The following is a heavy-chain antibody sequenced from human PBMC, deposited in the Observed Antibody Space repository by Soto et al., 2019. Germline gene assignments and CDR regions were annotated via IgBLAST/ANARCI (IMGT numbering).Heavy chain of an antibody. CDR2: ISGSGGST. Sequence: EVQLLESGGGLVQPGGSLRLSCAASGFTFSSYAMSWVRQAPGKGLEWVSAISGSGGSTYYADSVKGRFTISRDNSKNTLYLQMNSLRAEDTAVYYCAKGRDYDFWSGYQFFDHWGQGTLVTVSS. J-gene: IGHJ4*02. D-gene: IGHD3-3*01. CDR3: AKGRDYDFWSGYQFFDH. V-gene: IGHV3-23*01. CDR1: GFTFSSYA.